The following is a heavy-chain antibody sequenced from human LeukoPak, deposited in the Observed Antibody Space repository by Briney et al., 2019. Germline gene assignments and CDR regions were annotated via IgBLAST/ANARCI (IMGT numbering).Heavy chain of an antibody. Sequence: NSGESLKISCKGSGYSFTSNWISWVRQMPGKGLEWMGRIDPSDSYTDYSPSFQGHVTISADKSISTAYLQWSSLKASDTAMYYCARATAVVSFDYWGQGTLVTVSS. CDR3: ARATAVVSFDY. CDR2: IDPSDSYT. D-gene: IGHD5-18*01. J-gene: IGHJ4*02. CDR1: GYSFTSNW. V-gene: IGHV5-10-1*01.